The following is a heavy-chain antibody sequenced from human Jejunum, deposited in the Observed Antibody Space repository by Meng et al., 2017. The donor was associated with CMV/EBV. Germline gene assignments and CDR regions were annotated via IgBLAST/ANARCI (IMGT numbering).Heavy chain of an antibody. CDR1: FTFSSYS. D-gene: IGHD3-3*01. J-gene: IGHJ5*01. V-gene: IGHV3-21*06. Sequence: FTFSSYSMNWVRQAPGKGLEWVSSVSSGSGYIYYADAVKGRFTISRDNAKNSLYLQMNSLRPEDTAVYYCGRDPHDFWSGKNWCDSWGQGTLVTVSS. CDR3: GRDPHDFWSGKNWCDS. CDR2: VSSGSGYI.